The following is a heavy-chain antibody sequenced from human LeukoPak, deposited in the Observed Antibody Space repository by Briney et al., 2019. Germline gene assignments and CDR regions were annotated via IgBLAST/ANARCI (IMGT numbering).Heavy chain of an antibody. Sequence: SETLSLTCAVYGGSFSGYYWSWIRQPPGKGLEWIGEINHSGSTNYNPSLKSRVTISVDTSKNQFSLKLSSATAADTAVYYCARGGDGYNYYAWLVGYFDYWGQGTLVTVSS. J-gene: IGHJ4*02. CDR3: ARGGDGYNYYAWLVGYFDY. V-gene: IGHV4-34*01. CDR1: GGSFSGYY. D-gene: IGHD5-24*01. CDR2: INHSGST.